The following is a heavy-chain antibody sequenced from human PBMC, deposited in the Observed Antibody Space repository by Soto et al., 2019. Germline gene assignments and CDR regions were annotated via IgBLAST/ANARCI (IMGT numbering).Heavy chain of an antibody. CDR1: GYTFTNFG. V-gene: IGHV1-2*04. J-gene: IGHJ3*02. Sequence: ASVKVSCKASGYTFTNFGISWVRQAPGQGLEWMGWINPNSGGTNYAQKFQGWVTMTRDTSISTAYMELSRLRSDDMAVYYCARGFYGDDAFDIWGQGTMVTVSS. CDR3: ARGFYGDDAFDI. D-gene: IGHD4-17*01. CDR2: INPNSGGT.